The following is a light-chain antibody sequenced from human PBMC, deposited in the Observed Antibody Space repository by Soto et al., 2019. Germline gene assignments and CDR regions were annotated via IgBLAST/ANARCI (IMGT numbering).Light chain of an antibody. V-gene: IGKV1-8*01. CDR1: QGISSN. J-gene: IGKJ1*01. CDR3: QQYYSYPRT. Sequence: AIRMTQSPSSLSASTGDRVTITCRASQGISSNLAWYQQKPGNAPDLLIYSASTLQSRVPSRFNGSGSGTDFTLTISCLQSEDFATYYCQQYYSYPRTFGHGTKVEI. CDR2: SAS.